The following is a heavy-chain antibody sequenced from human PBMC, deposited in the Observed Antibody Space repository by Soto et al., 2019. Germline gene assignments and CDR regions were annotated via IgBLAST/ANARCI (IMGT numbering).Heavy chain of an antibody. V-gene: IGHV1-18*01. CDR2: ISAYNGNT. J-gene: IGHJ5*02. CDR3: ARDQNRGYSYGYVGYWSDP. Sequence: ASVKVSCKASGYTFTSYGISWVRQAPGQGLEWMGWISAYNGNTNYAQKLQGRVTMTTDTSTSTAYMELRSLRSDDTAVYYCARDQNRGYSYGYVGYWSDPWGQGTLVTVSS. D-gene: IGHD5-18*01. CDR1: GYTFTSYG.